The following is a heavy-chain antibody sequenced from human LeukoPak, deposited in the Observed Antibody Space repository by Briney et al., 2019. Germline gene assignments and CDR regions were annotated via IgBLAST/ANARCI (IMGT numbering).Heavy chain of an antibody. CDR3: ARRRRCGGSCYSWFDP. V-gene: IGHV4-39*01. CDR2: IYYSGST. D-gene: IGHD2-15*01. J-gene: IGHJ5*02. CDR1: GGSISSSSYY. Sequence: PSETLSLTCTVSGGSISSSSYYWGWIRQPPGKGLEWIGSIYYSGSTYYNPSLKSRVTISVDTSKNQFSLKLSSVTAADTAVYYCARRRRCGGSCYSWFDPWGQGTLVTVSS.